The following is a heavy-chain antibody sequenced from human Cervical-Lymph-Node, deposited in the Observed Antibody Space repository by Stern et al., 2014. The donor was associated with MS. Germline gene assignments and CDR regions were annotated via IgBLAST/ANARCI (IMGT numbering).Heavy chain of an antibody. V-gene: IGHV4-59*01. J-gene: IGHJ2*01. CDR2: IYYSGST. CDR3: TRGVWFGANLGPHWYIDL. CDR1: GGSISSYY. D-gene: IGHD3-10*01. Sequence: QVQLQESGPGLVKPSETLSLTCTVSGGSISSYYWTWIRQPPGKGLEWIGYIYYSGSTNYNPSLKSRVIISLDTSKSQFSLKLSSVTAADTAVYYCTRGVWFGANLGPHWYIDLWGRGTLVTVSS.